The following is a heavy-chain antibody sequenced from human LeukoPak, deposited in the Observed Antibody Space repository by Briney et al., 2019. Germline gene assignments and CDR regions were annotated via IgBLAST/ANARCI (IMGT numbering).Heavy chain of an antibody. D-gene: IGHD2-2*01. CDR3: PRRSWSHTVPFDY. CDR2: IYYSGST. CDR1: GGSISSSSYY. Sequence: KPSETLSLTCTVSGGSISSSSYYWGWIRQPPGKGLECIGSIYYSGSTYYNPSLKSRVTMSVDTSKNQFSLKLSYVTAADTAVYYCPRRSWSHTVPFDYWGQGTLVTVSS. V-gene: IGHV4-39*01. J-gene: IGHJ4*02.